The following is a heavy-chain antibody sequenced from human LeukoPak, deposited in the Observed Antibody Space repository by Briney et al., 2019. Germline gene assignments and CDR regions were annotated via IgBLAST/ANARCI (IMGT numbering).Heavy chain of an antibody. CDR2: IIPIFGTA. CDR3: AREAVVVPAAIFLDP. Sequence: ASVKVSCKASGGTFSSYAISWVRQAPGQGLEWMGGIIPIFGTANYAQKFQGRVTITADESTSTAYMELSSLRSEDTAVYYCAREAVVVPAAIFLDPWGQGTLVTVSS. D-gene: IGHD2-2*02. V-gene: IGHV1-69*13. CDR1: GGTFSSYA. J-gene: IGHJ5*02.